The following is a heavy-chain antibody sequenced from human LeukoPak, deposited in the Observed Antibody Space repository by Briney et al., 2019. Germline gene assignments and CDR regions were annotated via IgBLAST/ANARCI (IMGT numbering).Heavy chain of an antibody. CDR3: AKQAKMPDY. CDR2: ISSSGSTI. Sequence: GGSLRLSCAASGFTFSSYEMNWVRQAPGKGLEWVSYISSSGSTIYYADSVKGRFTISRDNAKNSLYLQMNSLRAEDTAVYFCAKQAKMPDYWGQGTLVTVSS. J-gene: IGHJ4*02. CDR1: GFTFSSYE. V-gene: IGHV3-48*03. D-gene: IGHD2-2*01.